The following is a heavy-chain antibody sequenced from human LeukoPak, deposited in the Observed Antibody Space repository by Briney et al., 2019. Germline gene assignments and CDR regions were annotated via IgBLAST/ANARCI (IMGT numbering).Heavy chain of an antibody. V-gene: IGHV3-7*03. CDR1: GFTLSSYW. J-gene: IGHJ4*02. CDR2: TKQDGSER. D-gene: IGHD1-26*01. Sequence: GGSLRLSCAASGFTLSSYWMSWVRQAPGKGLEWVANTKQDGSERYYVDSVKGRFTISRDNAKNSLYLQMNSLRAEDTAVYHCARDKIVGATNFDYWGQGTLVTVSS. CDR3: ARDKIVGATNFDY.